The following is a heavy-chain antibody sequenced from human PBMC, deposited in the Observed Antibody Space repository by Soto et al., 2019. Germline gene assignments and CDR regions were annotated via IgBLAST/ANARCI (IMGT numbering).Heavy chain of an antibody. CDR3: AREGARTAATEENWFDP. CDR2: IYHSGST. V-gene: IGHV4-30-2*01. D-gene: IGHD2-15*01. CDR1: GGSISSGGYS. J-gene: IGHJ5*02. Sequence: QLQLQESGSGLVKPSQTLSLTCAVSGGSISSGGYSWSWIRQPPGKGLEWIGYIYHSGSTYYNPSLKSRVTISVDMSKNQFSLKLSSVTAADTAVYYCAREGARTAATEENWFDPWGQGTLVTVSS.